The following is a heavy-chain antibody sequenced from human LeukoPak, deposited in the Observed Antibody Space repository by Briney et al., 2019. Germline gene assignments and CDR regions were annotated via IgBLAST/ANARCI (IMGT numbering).Heavy chain of an antibody. CDR3: ARVSPHIVATIRGVWDYYYYMDV. J-gene: IGHJ6*03. CDR1: GFTFSSYS. Sequence: GGSLRLSCAASGFTFSSYSMNWVRQAPGKGLEWVSYISSSSSTIYYADSVKGRFTISRDNAKNSLYLQMNSLRAEDTAVYYCARVSPHIVATIRGVWDYYYYMDVWGKGTTVTVSS. V-gene: IGHV3-48*01. D-gene: IGHD5-12*01. CDR2: ISSSSSTI.